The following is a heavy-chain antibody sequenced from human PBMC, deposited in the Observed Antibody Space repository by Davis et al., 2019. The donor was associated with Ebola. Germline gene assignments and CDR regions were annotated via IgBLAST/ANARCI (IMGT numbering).Heavy chain of an antibody. D-gene: IGHD6-19*01. J-gene: IGHJ4*02. Sequence: PSETLSLTCAVYGGSFSGYYWSWIRQPPGKGLEWIGEINHSGSTNYNPSLKSRVTISVDTSKNQFSLKLSSVTAADTAVYYCARVAGSGWYYFDYWGQGTLVTVSS. CDR3: ARVAGSGWYYFDY. V-gene: IGHV4-34*01. CDR2: INHSGST. CDR1: GGSFSGYY.